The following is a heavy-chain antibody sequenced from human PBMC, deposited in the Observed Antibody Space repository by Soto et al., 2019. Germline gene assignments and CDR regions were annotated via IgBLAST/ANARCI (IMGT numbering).Heavy chain of an antibody. CDR3: ARSSLTYFEF. V-gene: IGHV3-11*01. Sequence: PGGSLRPSCTASGFTFSDYYMSWIRQAPGKGLEWLAYISGSGSTTYYTDSVKGRFAISRDNARTSLYLQINSLRVEDSAVYYCARSSLTYFEFWGQGTLVTVSS. CDR2: ISGSGSTT. J-gene: IGHJ4*02. CDR1: GFTFSDYY.